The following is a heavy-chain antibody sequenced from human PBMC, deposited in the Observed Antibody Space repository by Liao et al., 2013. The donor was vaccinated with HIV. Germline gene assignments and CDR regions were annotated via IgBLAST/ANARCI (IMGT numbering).Heavy chain of an antibody. CDR2: IYHSGSK. J-gene: IGHJ4*02. CDR1: GASISSSSYY. CDR3: ARAGDYGDYSYFDH. V-gene: IGHV4-30-2*01. Sequence: QLQLQESGPGLVKPSETLSLTCSVSGASISSSSYYWGWIRQPPGKGLEWIGYIYHSGSKYYNASLKSRVSISIDRAKNQFSLRLTSVTAADTAVYFCARAGDYGDYSYFDHWGQGTLVTV. D-gene: IGHD4-17*01.